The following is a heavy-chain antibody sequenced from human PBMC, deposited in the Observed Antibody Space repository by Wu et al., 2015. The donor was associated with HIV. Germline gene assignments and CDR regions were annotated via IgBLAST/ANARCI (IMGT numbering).Heavy chain of an antibody. CDR3: AATGIAVAGTYYYYYYMDV. V-gene: IGHV1-69*12. D-gene: IGHD6-19*01. CDR2: IIPIFGTA. J-gene: IGHJ6*03. Sequence: QVQLVQSGAEVKKPGSSVKVSCKASGGTFSSYAISWVRQAPGQGLEWMGGIIPIFGTANYAQKFQGRVTITANESTSTAYMELSSLRSEDTAVYYCAATGIAVAGTYYYYYYMDVWGERDRRSTVSS. CDR1: GGTFSSYA.